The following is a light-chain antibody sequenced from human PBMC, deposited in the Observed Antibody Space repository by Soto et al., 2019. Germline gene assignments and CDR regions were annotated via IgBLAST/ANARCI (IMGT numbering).Light chain of an antibody. CDR2: DAS. Sequence: DIQMTQSPSSLSASVGDRVTITCQASQDISNSINWYQQKPGKAPRLLIFDASSVEAGVPSRFSGGGSGTYFTFTINSLQPEDVGAYFCQHYADLPLTFGGGTKVXIK. J-gene: IGKJ4*01. CDR1: QDISNS. CDR3: QHYADLPLT. V-gene: IGKV1-33*01.